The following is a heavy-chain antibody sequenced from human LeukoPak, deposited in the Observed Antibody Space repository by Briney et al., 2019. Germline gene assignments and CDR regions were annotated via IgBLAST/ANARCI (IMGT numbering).Heavy chain of an antibody. CDR1: GFAFDEYA. CDR3: AKDGNRIAAAGSYYYYYMDV. J-gene: IGHJ6*03. V-gene: IGHV3-43D*03. CDR2: ISWDGGSP. Sequence: PGGSLRLSCAASGFAFDEYAMHWVRQAPRKGLEWVSLISWDGGSPYYADSVKGRFTISRDNSKNSLYLQMNSLRAEDTALYYCAKDGNRIAAAGSYYYYYMDVWGKGTTVTVSS. D-gene: IGHD6-13*01.